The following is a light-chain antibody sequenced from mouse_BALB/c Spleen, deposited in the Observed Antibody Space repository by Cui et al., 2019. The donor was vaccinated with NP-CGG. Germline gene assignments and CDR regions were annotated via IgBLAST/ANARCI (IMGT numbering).Light chain of an antibody. CDR2: GTN. CDR1: TGAVTTSNY. CDR3: ALWYTNHWV. J-gene: IGLJ1*01. V-gene: IGLV1*01. Sequence: ADATPEAALTTSPGEAVTLTCRSSTGAVTTSNYANWVQEKPDHLFTGLIGGTNNRAPGVPARFSGSLIGDKAALTITGAQTEDEAIYFCALWYTNHWVFGGGTKLTVL.